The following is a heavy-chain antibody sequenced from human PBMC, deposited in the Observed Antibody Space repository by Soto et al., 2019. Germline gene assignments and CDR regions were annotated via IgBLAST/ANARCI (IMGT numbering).Heavy chain of an antibody. CDR3: ARSSSRAFRSLEWVDPLDC. J-gene: IGHJ4*02. CDR1: ADSMTSHY. V-gene: IGHV4-4*07. CDR2: VYAAGNT. D-gene: IGHD3-3*01. Sequence: PSETLSLTCNVSADSMTSHYWSWIRQPAGKGLEWIGRVYAAGNTNYNPSLTGRVTMSIDTSKKQFSLRMTSLTAADTAVYFCARSSSRAFRSLEWVDPLDCWGQGTPVTVSS.